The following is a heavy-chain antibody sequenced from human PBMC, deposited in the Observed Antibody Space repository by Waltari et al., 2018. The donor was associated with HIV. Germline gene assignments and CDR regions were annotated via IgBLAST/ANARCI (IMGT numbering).Heavy chain of an antibody. V-gene: IGHV3-74*01. CDR2: INTDGTYT. D-gene: IGHD1-1*01. J-gene: IGHJ4*02. CDR1: GCRFTSSW. CDR3: AVPRCNRANCHFAS. Sequence: EVRLEESGGGLVQPGGSLRLSCAASGCRFTSSWMHWVRQVPGKRPEWVSRINTDGTYTNYADAVRGRFSNSRDNAKNTLYLQMNSLKVEDTAVYFCAVPRCNRANCHFASWGQGTLVTVSS.